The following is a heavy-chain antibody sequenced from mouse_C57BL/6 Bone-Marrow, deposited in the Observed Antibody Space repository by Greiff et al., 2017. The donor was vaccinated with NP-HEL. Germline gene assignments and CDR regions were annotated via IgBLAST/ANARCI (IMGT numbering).Heavy chain of an antibody. Sequence: VQLQQSGPGLVAPSQSLSITCTVSGFSLTSYGVDWVRQSPGKGLEWLGVIWGVGSTNYNSALNSRLSISKDNSTSQVFLKMNSLQTDDTAMYYCASGGGSNFWFAYWGQGTLVTVSA. J-gene: IGHJ3*01. CDR2: IWGVGST. V-gene: IGHV2-6*01. CDR1: GFSLTSYG. CDR3: ASGGGSNFWFAY. D-gene: IGHD2-5*01.